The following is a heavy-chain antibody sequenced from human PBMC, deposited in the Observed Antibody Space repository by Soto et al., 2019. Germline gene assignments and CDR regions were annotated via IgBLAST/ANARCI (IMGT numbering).Heavy chain of an antibody. V-gene: IGHV4-31*03. Sequence: QVQLQESGPGLVKPSQTLSLTCTVSGGSISSGGYYWSWIRQHPGKGLEWIGYIYYSGSTYYNPSLQSRVTRSVDTAKDQFALKLSSVTAADTAVYYCAVSRDGYIMDVLGQGTTVTVSS. CDR1: GGSISSGGYY. CDR3: AVSRDGYIMDV. J-gene: IGHJ6*01. CDR2: IYYSGST. D-gene: IGHD5-12*01.